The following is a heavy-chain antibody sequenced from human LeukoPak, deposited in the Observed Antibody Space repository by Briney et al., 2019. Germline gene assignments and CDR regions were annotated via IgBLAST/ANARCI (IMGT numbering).Heavy chain of an antibody. CDR2: SYYSGNT. CDR3: ARLGSVAMPFDY. CDR1: GGSINSYY. Sequence: SETLSLTCTVSGGSINSYYWNWIRQTPGKGLEWIGYSYYSGNTNYNPSLKSRVTISVDTSKNQFFLNLSSVTAADTAVYYCARLGSVAMPFDYWGQGTLVTVSS. D-gene: IGHD2-2*01. V-gene: IGHV4-59*08. J-gene: IGHJ4*02.